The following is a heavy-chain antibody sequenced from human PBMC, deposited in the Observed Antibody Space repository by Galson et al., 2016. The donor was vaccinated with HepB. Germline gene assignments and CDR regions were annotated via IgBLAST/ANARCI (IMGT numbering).Heavy chain of an antibody. D-gene: IGHD6-6*01. Sequence: SVKVSCKASGYTLTMFQMHWVRQAPGQGLEWMGIINPSDDDTKLAEKYQGRPTMTWDTATNTVYMELSSLRFDDTAVYYCAREYRSSPPPYYYYYGMDVWGQGTTVTVS. CDR3: AREYRSSPPPYYYYYGMDV. CDR1: GYTLTMFQ. CDR2: INPSDDDT. J-gene: IGHJ6*02. V-gene: IGHV1-46*01.